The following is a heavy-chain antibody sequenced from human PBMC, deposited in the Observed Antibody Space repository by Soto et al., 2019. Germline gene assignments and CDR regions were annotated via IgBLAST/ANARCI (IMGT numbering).Heavy chain of an antibody. D-gene: IGHD4-4*01. V-gene: IGHV4-59*08. J-gene: IGHJ5*02. CDR2: LYNLGTT. CDR3: ARHNSNYILGSSFDP. Sequence: SETLSLICSVSGDSINNYYWSWLRQPPGKGLEWIGYLYNLGTTDYNPSLRSRATISVDTSKNQFSLRLTSVTAADTAVYYCARHNSNYILGSSFDPWGRGTLVTVSS. CDR1: GDSINNYY.